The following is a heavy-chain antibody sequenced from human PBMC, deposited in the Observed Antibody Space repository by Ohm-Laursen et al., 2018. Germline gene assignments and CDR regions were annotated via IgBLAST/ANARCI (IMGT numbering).Heavy chain of an antibody. CDR1: GFTFSDYY. CDR3: ARGDARTTGTTQSYYGMDV. J-gene: IGHJ6*02. CDR2: IGGSGSPT. V-gene: IGHV3-11*01. Sequence: SLRLSCTAPGFTFSDYYMTWIRQAPGKGLEWVSYIGGSGSPTYYADSVKGRFTISRDNAKNSLYLQMNSLRAEDTAVYYCARGDARTTGTTQSYYGMDVWGHGTTVTVSS. D-gene: IGHD1-1*01.